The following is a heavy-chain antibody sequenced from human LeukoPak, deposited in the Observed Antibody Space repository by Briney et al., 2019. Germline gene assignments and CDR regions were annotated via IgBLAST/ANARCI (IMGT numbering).Heavy chain of an antibody. CDR2: ISSDGNDK. CDR1: GVTFSSYG. D-gene: IGHD4-11*01. V-gene: IGHV3-30*03. J-gene: IGHJ4*02. Sequence: GGSLRLSCAASGVTFSSYGMHWVRQAPGKGLEWVALISSDGNDKLYGGSVKSRFTISRDESKSKLYLQMNSQRAEYTAVYYCTTKIRRVNSSDEYDDWGQGTLVTVSS. CDR3: TTKIRRVNSSDEYDD.